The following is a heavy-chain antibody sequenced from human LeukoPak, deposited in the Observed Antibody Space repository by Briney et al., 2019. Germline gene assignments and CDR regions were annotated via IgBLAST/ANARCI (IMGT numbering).Heavy chain of an antibody. CDR2: IKTDGSTT. Sequence: GGSLRLSCAVSGFTFSSYWMHWVRQAPGKGLVWVSHIKTDGSTTAYADSVKGRFTISRDNAKNSLYLQMNSLRAEDTAVYYCARIRDYYDSSGYSYGYYGMDVWGQGTTVTVSS. CDR3: ARIRDYYDSSGYSYGYYGMDV. J-gene: IGHJ6*02. V-gene: IGHV3-74*01. D-gene: IGHD3-22*01. CDR1: GFTFSSYW.